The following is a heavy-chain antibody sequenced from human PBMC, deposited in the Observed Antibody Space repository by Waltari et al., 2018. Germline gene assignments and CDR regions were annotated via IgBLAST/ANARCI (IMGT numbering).Heavy chain of an antibody. CDR3: AREQYYYGSSNNWFDP. V-gene: IGHV4-59*01. CDR1: GGSISSYY. CDR2: IHYSGSP. D-gene: IGHD3-10*01. Sequence: QVQLQESGPGLVKPSETLSLTCTVSGGSISSYYWSWIRQPPGKGLEWIGYIHYSGSPNYNPPLKSRVTISVDTSKNQFPLKLSSVTAADTAVYYCAREQYYYGSSNNWFDPWGQGTLVTVSS. J-gene: IGHJ5*02.